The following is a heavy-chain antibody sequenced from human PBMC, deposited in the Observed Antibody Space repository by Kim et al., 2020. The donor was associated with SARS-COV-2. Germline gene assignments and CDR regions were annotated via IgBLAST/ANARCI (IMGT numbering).Heavy chain of an antibody. J-gene: IGHJ4*02. CDR3: AKDMGAVAGTIFDY. V-gene: IGHV3-9*01. Sequence: GGSLRLSCAASGFTFDDYAMHWVRQAPGKGLEWVSGISWNSGIIGYADSVKGRFTISRDNAKNSLYLQMNSLRAEVTALYYCAKDMGAVAGTIFDYWGQGTLVTVSS. CDR1: GFTFDDYA. CDR2: ISWNSGII. D-gene: IGHD6-19*01.